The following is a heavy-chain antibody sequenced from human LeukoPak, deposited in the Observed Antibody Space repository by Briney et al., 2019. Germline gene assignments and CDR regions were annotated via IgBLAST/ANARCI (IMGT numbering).Heavy chain of an antibody. V-gene: IGHV1-69*05. J-gene: IGHJ3*02. CDR1: GGTFSSYA. CDR2: IIPIFGPA. CDR3: ARDSSYSSGSDAFDI. D-gene: IGHD6-19*01. Sequence: SVKVSCKASGGTFSSYAISWVRQAPGQGLEWMGRIIPIFGPANYAQKFQGRVTITTDESTSTAYMELSSLRSEDTAVYYCARDSSYSSGSDAFDIWGQGTMVTVSS.